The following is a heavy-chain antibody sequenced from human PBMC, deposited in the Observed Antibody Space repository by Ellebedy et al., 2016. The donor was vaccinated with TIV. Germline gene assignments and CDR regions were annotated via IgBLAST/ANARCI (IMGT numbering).Heavy chain of an antibody. Sequence: PVGSLRLSCAASGFVFSNYWMSWVRQAPGKGLEWVASINQHGNEQYYVDSVKGRFTISRYNARNSVSLQMNSLRVDDTAVYFCALPPDYYGSGSFDYWGQGALVTVSS. CDR3: ALPPDYYGSGSFDY. V-gene: IGHV3-7*03. CDR1: GFVFSNYW. CDR2: INQHGNEQ. J-gene: IGHJ4*02. D-gene: IGHD3-10*01.